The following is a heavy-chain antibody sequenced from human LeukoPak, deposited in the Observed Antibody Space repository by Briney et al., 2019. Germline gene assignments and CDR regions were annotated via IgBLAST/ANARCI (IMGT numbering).Heavy chain of an antibody. Sequence: GGSLRLSCAASGFTFSSYSMNWVRQAPGKGLEWVASIGPTGSDRYHADSIKGRFTISRDNANNFLYLQMNSMRAEDTAVYYCATETNGRHYDYWGQGTLLTVSS. J-gene: IGHJ4*02. CDR2: IGPTGSDR. V-gene: IGHV3-21*06. CDR3: ATETNGRHYDY. D-gene: IGHD1-14*01. CDR1: GFTFSSYS.